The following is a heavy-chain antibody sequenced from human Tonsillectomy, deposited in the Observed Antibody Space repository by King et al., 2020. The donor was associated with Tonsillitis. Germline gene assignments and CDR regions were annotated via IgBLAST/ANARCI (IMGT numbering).Heavy chain of an antibody. CDR1: GFIFSSYS. V-gene: IGHV3-21*01. J-gene: IGHJ6*02. D-gene: IGHD3-9*01. Sequence: VQLVESGGSLVKPGGSLRLSCAASGFIFSSYSMNWVRQAPGKGLEWVSSISSSSSYIYYADSVKGRFTISRDNAKNSLYLQMNSLRAEDTAVYYCARGDDILTGYYYYGMDVWGQGTTLTVSS. CDR2: ISSSSSYI. CDR3: ARGDDILTGYYYYGMDV.